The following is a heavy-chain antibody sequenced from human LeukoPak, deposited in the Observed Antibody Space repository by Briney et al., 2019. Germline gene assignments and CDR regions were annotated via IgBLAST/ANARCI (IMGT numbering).Heavy chain of an antibody. CDR3: ARLEQSGETYYYEG. Sequence: SETLSLTCAVYGGSFSGYYWSWIRQPPEKGLEWIGEIHQSGSTNYNPSLKSRVTISVDTSKNQFSLKLSSVTAADTAVYYCARLEQSGETYYYEGWGQGTLVTVSS. CDR1: GGSFSGYY. CDR2: IHQSGST. J-gene: IGHJ4*02. D-gene: IGHD3-22*01. V-gene: IGHV4-34*01.